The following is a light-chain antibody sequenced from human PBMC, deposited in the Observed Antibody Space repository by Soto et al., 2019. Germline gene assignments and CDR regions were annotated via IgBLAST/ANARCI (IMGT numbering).Light chain of an antibody. V-gene: IGKV3-20*01. CDR1: QSVSSSY. CDR3: QQYGSSHT. Sequence: EIVLTQSTGTLSLSPGERATLSCRASQSVSSSYLAWYQQKPGQAPRLLIYGASSRATGIPDRFSGSGSGTDFTLTISRLQPEDFAVYYCQQYGSSHTFSQGTKLEIK. CDR2: GAS. J-gene: IGKJ2*01.